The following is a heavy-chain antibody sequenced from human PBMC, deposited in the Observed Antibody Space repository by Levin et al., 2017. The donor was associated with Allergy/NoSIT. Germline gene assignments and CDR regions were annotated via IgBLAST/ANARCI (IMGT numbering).Heavy chain of an antibody. CDR3: AREELLAEWLTDFDY. Sequence: GGSLRLSCAASGFTFSSYWMSWVRQAPGKGLEWVANIKQDGSEKYYVDSVKGRFTISRDNAKNSLYLQMNSLRAEDTAVYYCAREELLAEWLTDFDYWGQGTLVTVSS. CDR1: GFTFSSYW. D-gene: IGHD6-19*01. CDR2: IKQDGSEK. V-gene: IGHV3-7*01. J-gene: IGHJ4*02.